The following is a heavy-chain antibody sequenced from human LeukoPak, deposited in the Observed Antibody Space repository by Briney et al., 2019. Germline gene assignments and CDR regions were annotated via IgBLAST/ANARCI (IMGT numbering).Heavy chain of an antibody. CDR2: IRSTANGYAT. J-gene: IGHJ4*02. V-gene: IGHV3-73*01. CDR3: TRDRCTGGSCYQYDS. D-gene: IGHD2-15*01. Sequence: GGSLRLSCAASGFTFSGSALHWVRQASGKGLEWVGRIRSTANGYATAYAASVKGRFTISRDDSKNTAYLQMNSLKTDDTAVYYCTRDRCTGGSCYQYDSWGQGTLVTVSS. CDR1: GFTFSGSA.